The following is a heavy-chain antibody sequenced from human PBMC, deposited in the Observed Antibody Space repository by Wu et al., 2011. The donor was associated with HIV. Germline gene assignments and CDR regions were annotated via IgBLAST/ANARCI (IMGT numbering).Heavy chain of an antibody. D-gene: IGHD3-22*01. CDR3: ARELSYDSSGPWYYGMDV. V-gene: IGHV1-69*05. CDR2: IIPVFGTV. CDR1: GGTFSSYA. J-gene: IGHJ6*02. Sequence: QVQLVQSGAEVKKPGSSVKVSCKASGGTFSSYAISWVRQAPGQGLEWMGGIIPVFGTVNYAQKFQGRVTITTDESTSTAYMELSSLRSDDTAVYYCARELSYDSSGPWYYGMDVWGQGTTVTVSS.